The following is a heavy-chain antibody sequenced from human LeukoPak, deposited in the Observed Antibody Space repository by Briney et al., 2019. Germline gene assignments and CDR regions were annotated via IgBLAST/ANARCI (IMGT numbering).Heavy chain of an antibody. J-gene: IGHJ5*02. V-gene: IGHV1-2*06. CDR3: ARPYYDWSNEFYP. CDR2: INPNSGGT. Sequence: GASVKVSCKASGYTFTGYYMHWVRQAPGQGLEWMGRINPNSGGTNYAQKFQGRVTMTRDTSISTAYLELSRLRSDDTAVYYCARPYYDWSNEFYPWGQGTLVTVSS. D-gene: IGHD3-22*01. CDR1: GYTFTGYY.